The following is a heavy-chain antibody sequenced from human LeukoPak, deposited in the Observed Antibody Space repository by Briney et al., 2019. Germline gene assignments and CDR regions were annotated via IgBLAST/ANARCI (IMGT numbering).Heavy chain of an antibody. D-gene: IGHD3-3*01. J-gene: IGHJ4*02. CDR3: ARDPSVVRFPLDY. CDR1: GYTFTSYA. CDR2: ISAGNGNT. Sequence: ASVKVSCKASGYTFTSYAMHWVRQAPGQRLEWMGWISAGNGNTKYSQKFQGRVTITRDTSASTAYMELSSLRSEDTAVYYCARDPSVVRFPLDYWGQGTLVTVSS. V-gene: IGHV1-3*01.